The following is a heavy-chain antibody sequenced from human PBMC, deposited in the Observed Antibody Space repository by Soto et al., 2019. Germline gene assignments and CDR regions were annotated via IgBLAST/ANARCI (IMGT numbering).Heavy chain of an antibody. CDR3: AIETGGGYYDFWSGYFLVGRDCYNKPYSFDY. V-gene: IGHV3-74*01. CDR1: GFTFSSYW. D-gene: IGHD3-3*01. J-gene: IGHJ4*02. Sequence: PGGSLRLSCAASGFTFSSYWMHWVRQAPGKGLVWVSRINSDGSSTSYADSVKGRFTISRDNAKNTLYLQMNSLRAEDTAVYYCAIETGGGYYDFWSGYFLVGRDCYNKPYSFDYWGQGTLVTVSS. CDR2: INSDGSST.